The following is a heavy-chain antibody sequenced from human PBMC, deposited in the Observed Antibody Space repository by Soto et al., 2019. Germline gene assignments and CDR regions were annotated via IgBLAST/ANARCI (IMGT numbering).Heavy chain of an antibody. D-gene: IGHD3-10*01. CDR2: TSGDGGTT. Sequence: VGSLRLSCAASGFTFSSYSMSWVRQAPGKGLEWVSGFSTSGDGGTTYYADSVKVRFTISRDNSKNTLFLQMNSLRAEDTAIYYCAKKVKSGSGNQYFDYWGQGTLVTVSS. CDR1: GFTFSSYS. CDR3: AKKVKSGSGNQYFDY. V-gene: IGHV3-23*01. J-gene: IGHJ4*02.